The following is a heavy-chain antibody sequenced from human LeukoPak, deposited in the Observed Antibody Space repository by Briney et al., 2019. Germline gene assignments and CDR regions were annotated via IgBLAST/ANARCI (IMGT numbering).Heavy chain of an antibody. CDR1: GFTFSNNW. V-gene: IGHV3-74*01. J-gene: IGHJ4*02. D-gene: IGHD3-10*01. CDR3: ATRESGY. CDR2: INTNGATT. Sequence: GGSLRLSCAASGFTFSNNWMHWVRQAPGKGLVWVPRINTNGATTNYADSVKGRFTISRDNAKNTLYLQMNSLRDEDTAVYYCATRESGYWGQGTLVTVSS.